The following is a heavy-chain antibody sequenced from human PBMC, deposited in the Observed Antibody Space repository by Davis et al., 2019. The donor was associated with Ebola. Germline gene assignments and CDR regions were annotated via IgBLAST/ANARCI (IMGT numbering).Heavy chain of an antibody. CDR2: IYYSGST. J-gene: IGHJ6*02. CDR3: ARASIVATIQSYYYYYGMDV. V-gene: IGHV4-30-4*01. Sequence: MPSGTLSLTCTVSGGSISSGDYYWSWIRQPPGKGLEWLGYIYYSGSTYYNPSLKSRVTISVDTSKNQFSLKLSSVTAADTAVYYCARASIVATIQSYYYYYGMDVWGQGTTVTVSS. CDR1: GGSISSGDYY. D-gene: IGHD5-12*01.